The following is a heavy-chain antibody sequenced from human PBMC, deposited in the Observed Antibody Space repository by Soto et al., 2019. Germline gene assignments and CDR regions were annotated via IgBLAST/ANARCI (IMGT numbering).Heavy chain of an antibody. CDR1: GYSFGSYW. D-gene: IGHD3-10*01. V-gene: IGHV5-10-1*01. J-gene: IGHJ6*02. CDR2: VDPSDSYI. CDR3: ARPQPYDYGSGRTYGMDV. Sequence: PGESLKISCKSSGYSFGSYWINWVRQMPGRGLEWVGRVDPSDSYINYSPSLQGHVTISVDNSLSTAYLQWNSLRASDTAIYYCARPQPYDYGSGRTYGMDVWGQGTTVTVSS.